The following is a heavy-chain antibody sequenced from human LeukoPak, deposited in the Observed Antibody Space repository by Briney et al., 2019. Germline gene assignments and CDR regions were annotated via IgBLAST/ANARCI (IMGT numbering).Heavy chain of an antibody. CDR2: INPNSGGT. D-gene: IGHD3-10*01. CDR3: ARAYAYYYGSGSYYYYFDY. J-gene: IGHJ4*02. CDR1: GYTFTGYY. V-gene: IGHV1-2*02. Sequence: ASVKVSCKASGYTFTGYYMHWVRQAPGQGLEWMGWINPNSGGTNYAQKFQGRVTMTRDTSISTAYMELSRLRSDDTAVYYCARAYAYYYGSGSYYYYFDYWGQGTLVTVSS.